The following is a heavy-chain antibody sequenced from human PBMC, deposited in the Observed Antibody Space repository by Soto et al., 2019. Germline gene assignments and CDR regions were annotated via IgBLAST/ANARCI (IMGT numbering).Heavy chain of an antibody. D-gene: IGHD3-10*01. Sequence: PGGSLRLSCAASGFTFSTYAMHWVRQAPGKGLEWVAVMSYDGRNIYHADSVKGRFTISRDNSKNTLYLQMSSLRTEDTAVYYCAREKAESYSLDYWGQGALVTAPQ. V-gene: IGHV3-30*04. CDR3: AREKAESYSLDY. CDR1: GFTFSTYA. CDR2: MSYDGRNI. J-gene: IGHJ4*02.